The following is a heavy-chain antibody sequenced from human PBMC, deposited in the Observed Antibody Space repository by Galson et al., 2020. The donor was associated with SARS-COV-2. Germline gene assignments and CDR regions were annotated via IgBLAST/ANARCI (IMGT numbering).Heavy chain of an antibody. J-gene: IGHJ4*02. CDR2: MPSHTGDT. V-gene: IGHV1-18*04. CDR1: GYTFTSCG. CDR3: AGDCDYRVDN. D-gene: IGHD3-16*01. Sequence: ASVKVPCTASGYTFTSCGISRVRLAAGPGHERMGCMPSHTGDTNYAQKFQGRVTVTTDTSTSTGYMELRSLRSDDTAVYYCAGDCDYRVDNWGQGTLITVSS.